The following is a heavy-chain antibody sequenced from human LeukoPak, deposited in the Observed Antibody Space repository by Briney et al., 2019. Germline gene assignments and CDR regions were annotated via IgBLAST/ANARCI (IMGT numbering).Heavy chain of an antibody. J-gene: IGHJ5*02. CDR2: IYHSGST. Sequence: SETLSLTCAVSGGSISSGSYSWSWIRQPTGKGLEWIGYIYHSGSTYYNPSLKSRVTISVDRSKNQFSLKLSSVTAADTAVYYCARCVPVTNWFDPWGQGTLVTVSS. CDR3: ARCVPVTNWFDP. D-gene: IGHD4-11*01. V-gene: IGHV4-30-2*01. CDR1: GGSISSGSYS.